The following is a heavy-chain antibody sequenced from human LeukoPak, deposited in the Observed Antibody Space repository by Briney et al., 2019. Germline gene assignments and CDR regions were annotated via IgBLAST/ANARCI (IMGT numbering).Heavy chain of an antibody. D-gene: IGHD3-10*01. CDR1: GESFSSYY. J-gene: IGHJ5*02. CDR2: INHSGST. V-gene: IGHV4-34*01. CDR3: ARGVRKTYYYGSGTGPWFDP. Sequence: SETLSLTCAVYGESFSSYYWSWIRQPPGKGLEWIGEINHSGSTNYNPSLKSRVTISVDTSKNQFSLKLSSVTAADTAVYYCARGVRKTYYYGSGTGPWFDPWGQGTLVTVSS.